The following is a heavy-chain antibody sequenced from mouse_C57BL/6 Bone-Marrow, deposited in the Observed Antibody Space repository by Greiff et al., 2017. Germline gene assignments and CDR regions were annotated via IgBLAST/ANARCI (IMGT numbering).Heavy chain of an antibody. J-gene: IGHJ3*01. CDR1: GYTFTGYW. CDR2: ILPGSGGT. Sequence: VQLQQSGAELMKPGASVTLSCKASGYTFTGYWIEWVKQTPGHGLEWIGEILPGSGGTNYNEKFKGKATFTADTSSNTAYMQLRSLTTEDSATYYGARLSWHLFAYWGQGTLVTVSA. V-gene: IGHV1-9*01. CDR3: ARLSWHLFAY.